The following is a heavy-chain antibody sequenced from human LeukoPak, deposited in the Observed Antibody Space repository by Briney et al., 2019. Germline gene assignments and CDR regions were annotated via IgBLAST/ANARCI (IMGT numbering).Heavy chain of an antibody. D-gene: IGHD4-17*01. Sequence: ASVKVSCKASGYTFTGYYMHWVRQAPGQGLEWMGWINPNSGGTNYAQKFQGRVTMTRNTSISTAYMELSSLRSEDTAVYYCARFENGDYGGDYWGQGTLVTVSS. J-gene: IGHJ4*02. CDR2: INPNSGGT. CDR3: ARFENGDYGGDY. CDR1: GYTFTGYY. V-gene: IGHV1-2*02.